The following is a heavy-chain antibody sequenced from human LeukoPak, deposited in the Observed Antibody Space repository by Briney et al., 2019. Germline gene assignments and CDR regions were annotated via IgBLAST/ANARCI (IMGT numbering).Heavy chain of an antibody. J-gene: IGHJ5*02. CDR2: IKSKTDGGTT. D-gene: IGHD3-10*01. Sequence: PGGSRRLSCAASGFTFSNAWMSWVRQAPGKGLEWVGHIKSKTDGGTTDYAAPVKGRFTISRDDSKDTLYLQVNSLKTEDTAVYYCTTAYYYGTGGAHHWGQGTLVTVSS. CDR3: TTAYYYGTGGAHH. CDR1: GFTFSNAW. V-gene: IGHV3-15*01.